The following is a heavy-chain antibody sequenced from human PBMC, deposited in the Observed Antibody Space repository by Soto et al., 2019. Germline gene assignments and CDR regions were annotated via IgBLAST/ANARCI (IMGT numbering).Heavy chain of an antibody. CDR1: GYTFTSYA. D-gene: IGHD3-22*01. CDR2: INAGNGNT. Sequence: GASVKVSCKASGYTFTSYAMHWVRQAPGQRLEWMGWINAGNGNTKYSQKFQGRVTITRDTSASTAYMELSSLRAEDTAVYYCARGRLLLPYYYYGMDVWGQGTTVTVSS. J-gene: IGHJ6*02. V-gene: IGHV1-3*01. CDR3: ARGRLLLPYYYYGMDV.